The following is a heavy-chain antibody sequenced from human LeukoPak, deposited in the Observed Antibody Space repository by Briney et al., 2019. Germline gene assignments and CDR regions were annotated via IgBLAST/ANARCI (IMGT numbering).Heavy chain of an antibody. Sequence: GGPLRLSCAASGFTFDDHIMHWVRKAPGKGLEWVSLISWDGGRTYYAESVKGRFTISRDNSKNSLYLQMNSLTTEDTAWYYCAKDMGTSSSSSFDYWGQGTLVTVSS. V-gene: IGHV3-43*01. CDR1: GFTFDDHI. D-gene: IGHD6-6*01. CDR2: ISWDGGRT. J-gene: IGHJ4*02. CDR3: AKDMGTSSSSSFDY.